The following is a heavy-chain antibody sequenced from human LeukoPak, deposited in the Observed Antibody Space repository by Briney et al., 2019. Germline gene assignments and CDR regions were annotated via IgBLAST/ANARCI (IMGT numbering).Heavy chain of an antibody. V-gene: IGHV1-18*01. J-gene: IGHJ4*02. Sequence: GASVKVSCKASGYTFTSYGISWVRQAPGQGLEWMGWISAYNGNTNYAQKLQGRVTMTTDTSTSTAYMELRSLRSDDTAVYYCARAVGTEPYSSSWYGDYWGQGTLVTVSS. D-gene: IGHD6-13*01. CDR3: ARAVGTEPYSSSWYGDY. CDR1: GYTFTSYG. CDR2: ISAYNGNT.